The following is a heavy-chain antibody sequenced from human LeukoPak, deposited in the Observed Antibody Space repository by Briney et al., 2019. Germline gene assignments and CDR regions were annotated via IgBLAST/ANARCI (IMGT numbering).Heavy chain of an antibody. CDR3: ARGSPYYYDSSGYYY. CDR2: INHSGST. D-gene: IGHD3-22*01. V-gene: IGHV4-34*01. J-gene: IGHJ4*02. Sequence: SETLPLTCAVYGGSFSGYYWSWIRQPPGKGLEWIGEINHSGSTNYNPSLKSRVTISVDTSKNQFSLKLSSVTAADTAVYYCARGSPYYYDSSGYYYWGQGTLVTVSS. CDR1: GGSFSGYY.